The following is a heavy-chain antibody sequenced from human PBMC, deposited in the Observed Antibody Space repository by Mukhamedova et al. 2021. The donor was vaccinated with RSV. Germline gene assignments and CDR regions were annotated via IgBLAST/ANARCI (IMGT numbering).Heavy chain of an antibody. V-gene: IGHV4-39*01. Sequence: PSLKSRVTISVDTSKNQFSLKLSSVTAADTAVYYCARTNCSGGSCYGYYWGQGTLVTVSS. CDR3: ARTNCSGGSCYGYY. D-gene: IGHD2-15*01. J-gene: IGHJ4*02.